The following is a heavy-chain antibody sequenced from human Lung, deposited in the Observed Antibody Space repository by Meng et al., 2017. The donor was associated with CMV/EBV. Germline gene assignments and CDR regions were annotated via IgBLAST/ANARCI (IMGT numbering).Heavy chain of an antibody. Sequence: SXAASGFFFGGHAMSWVRQAPGKGLEWVSSIDGTGLGKTYYTESVGGRFSISRDESTKTLFLEMNRLRVEDTAIYYCAKNFLVLYSAFDFWGQGXLVTFSS. CDR1: GFFFGGHA. D-gene: IGHD4-11*01. J-gene: IGHJ4*02. CDR3: AKNFLVLYSAFDF. CDR2: IDGTGLGKT. V-gene: IGHV3-23*01.